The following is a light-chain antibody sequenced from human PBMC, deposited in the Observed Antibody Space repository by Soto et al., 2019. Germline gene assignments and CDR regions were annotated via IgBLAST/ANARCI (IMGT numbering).Light chain of an antibody. CDR3: QQYGSSPFT. CDR2: GAS. V-gene: IGKV3-20*01. Sequence: EIVLTQSPGTLSLSPGEGGTLSCRASQSVSSSYLAWYQQKPGQAPRLLIYGASSRATGIPDRFSGSESGTDFTLTISRLEPEDFAVYYCQQYGSSPFTFGPGTKVDIK. J-gene: IGKJ3*01. CDR1: QSVSSSY.